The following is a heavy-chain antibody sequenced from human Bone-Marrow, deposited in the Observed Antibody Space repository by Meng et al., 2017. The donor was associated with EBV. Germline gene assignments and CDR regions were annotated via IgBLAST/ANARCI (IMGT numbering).Heavy chain of an antibody. Sequence: EVQLVESGGGLVEPGGSLRLSWAASGFIFNKYRMNWVRQAPGKGLEWVSVIDYGGISTYYADSVKGRFTISRDNAKNSVYLQMNSLRAEDTAVYYCARWVGGYSYGLGYYFDYWGQGTLVTVSS. D-gene: IGHD5-18*01. V-gene: IGHV3-21*01. CDR2: IDYGGIST. CDR1: GFIFNKYR. J-gene: IGHJ4*02. CDR3: ARWVGGYSYGLGYYFDY.